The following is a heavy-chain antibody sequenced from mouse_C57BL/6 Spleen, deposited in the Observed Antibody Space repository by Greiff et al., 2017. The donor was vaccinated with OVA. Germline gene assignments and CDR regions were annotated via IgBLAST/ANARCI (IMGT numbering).Heavy chain of an antibody. CDR3: ATTVPLDY. J-gene: IGHJ2*01. CDR2: IHPNSGST. D-gene: IGHD1-1*01. Sequence: VQLKQSGAELVKPGASVKLSCKASGYTFTSYWMHWVKQRPGQGLEWIGMIHPNSGSTNYNEKFKSKATLTVDKSSSTAYMQLSSLTSEDSAVYYCATTVPLDYWGQGTTLTVSS. V-gene: IGHV1-64*01. CDR1: GYTFTSYW.